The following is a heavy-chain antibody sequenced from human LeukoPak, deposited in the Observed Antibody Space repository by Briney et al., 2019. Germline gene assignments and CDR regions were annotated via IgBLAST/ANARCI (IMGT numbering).Heavy chain of an antibody. J-gene: IGHJ4*02. D-gene: IGHD3-22*01. CDR1: GGSFSGYH. CDR2: INRRGIT. Sequence: PSETLSLTCTVSGGSFSGYHRSWIRQPPGKGLEWIGEINRRGITTYNPSLKSRVTISLDTSKNQFSLKLTSVTAADTAVYYCARGSQDYYDTSAYYLYYFDYWGQGTLVTVSS. CDR3: ARGSQDYYDTSAYYLYYFDY. V-gene: IGHV4-34*01.